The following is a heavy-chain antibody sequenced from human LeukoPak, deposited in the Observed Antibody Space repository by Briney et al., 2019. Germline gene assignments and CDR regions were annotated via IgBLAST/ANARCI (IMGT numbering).Heavy chain of an antibody. Sequence: GGSLRLSCAASGFTFSNYWMSWVRQAPGKGLEWVANINEDGSKKYYVDSVKGRFTISRDNAKNSLYLQMNSLRAEDTAVYYCARETTGITIFGVVNYWYFDLWGRGTLVTVSS. V-gene: IGHV3-7*01. CDR3: ARETTGITIFGVVNYWYFDL. J-gene: IGHJ2*01. D-gene: IGHD3-3*01. CDR2: INEDGSKK. CDR1: GFTFSNYW.